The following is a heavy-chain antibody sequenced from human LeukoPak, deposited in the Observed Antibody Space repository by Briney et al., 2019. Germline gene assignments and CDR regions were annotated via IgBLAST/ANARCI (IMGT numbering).Heavy chain of an antibody. J-gene: IGHJ4*02. V-gene: IGHV1-46*01. CDR3: ARDLTDSGSYQAGFMVY. D-gene: IGHD1-26*01. CDR2: INPSGGST. CDR1: GYTFTGYY. Sequence: ASVKVSCKASGYTFTGYYMHWVRQAPGQGLEWMGIINPSGGSTSYAQKFQGRVTMTRDMSTSTVYMELSSLRSEDTAVYYCARDLTDSGSYQAGFMVYWGQGTLVTVSS.